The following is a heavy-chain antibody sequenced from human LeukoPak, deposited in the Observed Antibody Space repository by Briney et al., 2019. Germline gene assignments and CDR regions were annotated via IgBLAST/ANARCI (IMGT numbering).Heavy chain of an antibody. Sequence: PGGSLRLSCSASGFTFGDYSMSWVRQAPGKGLEWIGFIRSKTHGGTSEYAASVKGRFTISRDDSKSIAYLQMNSLKTEDTAVYHCIGGSSAWNWVGFDHWGQGTLVTVSS. V-gene: IGHV3-49*04. CDR3: IGGSSAWNWVGFDH. D-gene: IGHD6-19*01. CDR1: GFTFGDYS. CDR2: IRSKTHGGTS. J-gene: IGHJ4*02.